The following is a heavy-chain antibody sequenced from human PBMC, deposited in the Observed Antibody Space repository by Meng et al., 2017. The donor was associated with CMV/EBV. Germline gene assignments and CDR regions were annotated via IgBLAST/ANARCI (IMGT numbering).Heavy chain of an antibody. V-gene: IGHV3-30*04. J-gene: IGHJ4*02. CDR1: GFTFSSYA. CDR3: ARVGWTGTTGGY. D-gene: IGHD1-7*01. Sequence: GESLKISCAASGFTFSSYAMHWVRQAPGKGLEWVAVISYDGSNKYYADFVKGRFTISRDNSKNTLYLQMNSLRAEDTAVYYCARVGWTGTTGGYWGQGTLVTVSS. CDR2: ISYDGSNK.